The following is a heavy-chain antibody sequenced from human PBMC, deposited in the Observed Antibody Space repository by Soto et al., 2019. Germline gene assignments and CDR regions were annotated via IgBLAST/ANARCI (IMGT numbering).Heavy chain of an antibody. D-gene: IGHD3-3*01. CDR3: ARGPTGEWLSPFDY. V-gene: IGHV1-8*01. J-gene: IGHJ4*02. CDR1: GYSFTSFD. CDR2: MNPITGNR. Sequence: QVQLVQSGAEVKKPGASVKVSCKASGYSFTSFDINWARQATGQGPEWMGWMNPITGNRGYAQKFQGRVTMTRNTSITTAYMELSSLRSDDTALYYCARGPTGEWLSPFDYWGQGTLVIVSS.